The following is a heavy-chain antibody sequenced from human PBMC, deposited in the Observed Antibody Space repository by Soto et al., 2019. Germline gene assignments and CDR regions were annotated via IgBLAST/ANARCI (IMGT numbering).Heavy chain of an antibody. CDR1: GFTFRSYA. Sequence: PGGSLRLSCAASGFTFRSYAMHWVRQAPGKGLEWVAIISYDESDKYYADSLKGRFTISRDNSKNMLYLQMNSLRGEDTAVYYCARDLSVAGPDYWGQGTLVTVSS. D-gene: IGHD6-19*01. CDR2: ISYDESDK. J-gene: IGHJ4*02. V-gene: IGHV3-30*03. CDR3: ARDLSVAGPDY.